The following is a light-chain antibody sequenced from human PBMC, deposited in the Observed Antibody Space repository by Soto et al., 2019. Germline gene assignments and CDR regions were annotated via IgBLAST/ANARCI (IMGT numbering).Light chain of an antibody. CDR2: GAS. CDR1: QGISSN. CDR3: LQHETYPRT. Sequence: QLTQSPSSLSASVGDRVTITCRASQGISSNLAWYQQKPGRAPKLLIFGASTLQSGVPSRFSGSGSGTDFTLTISSLQPEDFATYFCLQHETYPRTFGQGTKVDIK. J-gene: IGKJ1*01. V-gene: IGKV1-9*01.